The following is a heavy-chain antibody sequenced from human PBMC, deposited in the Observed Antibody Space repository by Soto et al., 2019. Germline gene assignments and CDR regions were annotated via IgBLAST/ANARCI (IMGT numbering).Heavy chain of an antibody. CDR1: GGSFSGYI. J-gene: IGHJ4*02. D-gene: IGHD1-26*01. CDR2: INHSGSA. V-gene: IGHV4-34*01. CDR3: ARGLMSGSPYSGGWYYFGY. Sequence: QVQLQQWGAGLLKPSETLSLTCAVSGGSFSGYIWSWIRQSPGKGLQWIGQINHSGSANYNPSLKSRVTISLPTSNRQYSLELSSGSGADTAVYYCARGLMSGSPYSGGWYYFGYWGQGPLSPVSS.